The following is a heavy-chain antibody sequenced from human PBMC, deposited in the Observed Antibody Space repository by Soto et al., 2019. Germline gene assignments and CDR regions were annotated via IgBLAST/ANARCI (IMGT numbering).Heavy chain of an antibody. CDR2: ISAYNGNT. CDR1: GYTFTSYG. Sequence: AASVKVSCKASGYTFTSYGISWVRQAPGQGLEWMGWISAYNGNTNYAQKLQGRVTMTTDTSTSTAYMELRCLRSDDTAVYYCARDEIIAVAGLSYYDMDVWRQGTTVTVSS. V-gene: IGHV1-18*01. D-gene: IGHD6-19*01. CDR3: ARDEIIAVAGLSYYDMDV. J-gene: IGHJ6*02.